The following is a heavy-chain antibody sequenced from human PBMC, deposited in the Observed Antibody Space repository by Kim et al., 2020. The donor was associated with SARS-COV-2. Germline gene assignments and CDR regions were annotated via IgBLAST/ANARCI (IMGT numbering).Heavy chain of an antibody. D-gene: IGHD1-26*01. CDR1: GFTFSSYS. CDR3: ARDRKGGSHYYGMDV. CDR2: ISSSSSTI. J-gene: IGHJ6*02. Sequence: GGSLRLSCAASGFTFSSYSMNWVRQAPGKGLEWVSYISSSSSTIYYADSVKGRFTISRDNAKNSLYLQMNSLRDEDTAVYYCARDRKGGSHYYGMDVWGQGTTVTVSS. V-gene: IGHV3-48*02.